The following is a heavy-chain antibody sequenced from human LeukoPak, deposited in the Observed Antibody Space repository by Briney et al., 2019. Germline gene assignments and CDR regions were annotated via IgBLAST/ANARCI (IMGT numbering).Heavy chain of an antibody. Sequence: GGSLRLSCATSGFNFRRYWMSWVRQAPGKGLEWVANIKQDGSEKNYLDSVKGRFTISRDNAKNSLYLQMNSLRAEDTAVYYCARATQPKLYDYWGQGSLVTVSS. D-gene: IGHD3-10*01. CDR1: GFNFRRYW. CDR2: IKQDGSEK. CDR3: ARATQPKLYDY. J-gene: IGHJ4*02. V-gene: IGHV3-7*01.